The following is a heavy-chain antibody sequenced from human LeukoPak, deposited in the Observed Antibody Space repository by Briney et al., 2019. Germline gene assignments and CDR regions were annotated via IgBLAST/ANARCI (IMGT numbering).Heavy chain of an antibody. D-gene: IGHD3-22*01. V-gene: IGHV3-43*02. J-gene: IGHJ4*02. CDR1: GFTFDDYA. CDR2: ISGDGGST. CDR3: AKDIPDYYYDSSGYISLFDY. Sequence: GGSLRLSRAASGFTFDDYAMHWVRQAPGKGLEWVSLISGDGGSTYYADSVKGRFTISRDNSKNSLYLQMNSLRTEDTALYYCAKDIPDYYYDSSGYISLFDYWGQGTLVTVSS.